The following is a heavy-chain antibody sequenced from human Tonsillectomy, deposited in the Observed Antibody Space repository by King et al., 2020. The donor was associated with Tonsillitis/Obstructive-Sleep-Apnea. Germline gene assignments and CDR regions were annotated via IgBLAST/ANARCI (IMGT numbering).Heavy chain of an antibody. CDR1: GGSISSKSHY. CDR3: ARREVAATVSFDS. V-gene: IGHV4-39*01. CDR2: IYYSGIT. J-gene: IGHJ4*02. D-gene: IGHD2-15*01. Sequence: PLQESGPGLVKPSETLSLTCAVSGGSISSKSHYWAWIRQPPGKGLEWIGSIYYSGITYYNPTLESRLSISVDTSQNQFSLRLTSVTAADTAFYYCARREVAATVSFDSWGQGTLVTVSS.